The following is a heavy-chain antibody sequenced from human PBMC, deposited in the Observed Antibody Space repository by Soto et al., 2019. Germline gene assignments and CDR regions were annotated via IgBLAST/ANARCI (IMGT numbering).Heavy chain of an antibody. D-gene: IGHD3-3*02. J-gene: IGHJ4*02. CDR3: PSQKLDVPAFFDN. V-gene: IGHV4-39*01. CDR1: GGSIHNNYYY. Sequence: PSETLSLTCTVSGGSIHNNYYYWGWVRQPPGKGLEWIASISYSGTTYYNPSLRSRVSKSIDTSTNQFSLNLTSVTVEDTAVYYCPSQKLDVPAFFDNWGQGTLVTVSS. CDR2: ISYSGTT.